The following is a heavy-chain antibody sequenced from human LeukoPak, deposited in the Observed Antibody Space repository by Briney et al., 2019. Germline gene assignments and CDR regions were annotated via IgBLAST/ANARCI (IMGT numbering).Heavy chain of an antibody. CDR2: ISSDGRNK. CDR3: ARDGKPDYYDSSGYDYFDY. V-gene: IGHV3-30-3*01. Sequence: GGSLRLSCAASGFTFSSFAMHWVRQAPGKGLECVAAISSDGRNKYYADSVQGRFTFSRDNSKNMLYLQMNSLRAEDTAVYYCARDGKPDYYDSSGYDYFDYWGQGTLVTVSS. J-gene: IGHJ4*02. D-gene: IGHD3-22*01. CDR1: GFTFSSFA.